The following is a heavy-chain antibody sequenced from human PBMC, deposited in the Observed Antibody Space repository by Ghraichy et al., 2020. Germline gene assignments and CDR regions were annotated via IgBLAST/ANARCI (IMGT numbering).Heavy chain of an antibody. Sequence: SETLSLTCTVSGDSVSSGNYYWGWIRQPPGKGLEWIGYVSDSGSPGYNPSLKSRVAISVDRSRDQFSLKLSAVTAADTAVYYCAGATVRAYYDSRGYCTFDYWGQGSLVTVSS. D-gene: IGHD3-22*01. CDR3: AGATVRAYYDSRGYCTFDY. J-gene: IGHJ4*02. CDR2: VSDSGSP. CDR1: GDSVSSGNYY. V-gene: IGHV4-61*01.